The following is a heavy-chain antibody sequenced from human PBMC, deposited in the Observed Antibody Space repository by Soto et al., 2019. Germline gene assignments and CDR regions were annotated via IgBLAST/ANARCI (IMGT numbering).Heavy chain of an antibody. CDR2: FDPENDKT. D-gene: IGHD2-15*01. CDR1: GYTLTELS. J-gene: IGHJ4*02. V-gene: IGHV1-24*01. CDR3: AIFRREGYCIGGSSFD. Sequence: QVQLVQSGAEVKKPGASVKVSCKVSGYTLTELSMHWVRQAPGKGLEWMGGFDPENDKTIYAQKFQGRVTMTEDTSTDTAYMELSSLRSDDTAVYYCAIFRREGYCIGGSSFDWGQGTLVTVSS.